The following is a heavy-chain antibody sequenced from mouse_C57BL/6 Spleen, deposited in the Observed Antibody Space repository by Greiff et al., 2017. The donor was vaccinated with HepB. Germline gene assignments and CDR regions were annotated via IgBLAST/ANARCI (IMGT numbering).Heavy chain of an antibody. J-gene: IGHJ3*01. D-gene: IGHD1-1*01. CDR1: GFTFSSYG. CDR3: ARLSSSWFAY. Sequence: DVHLVESGGDLVKPGGSLKLSCAASGFTFSSYGMSWVRQTPDKRLEWVATISSGGSYTYYPDSVKGRFTISRDNAKNTLYLQMSSLKSEDTAMYYCARLSSSWFAYWGQGTLVTVSA. CDR2: ISSGGSYT. V-gene: IGHV5-6*01.